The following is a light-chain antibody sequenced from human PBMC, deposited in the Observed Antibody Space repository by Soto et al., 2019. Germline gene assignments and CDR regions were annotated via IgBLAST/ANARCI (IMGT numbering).Light chain of an antibody. V-gene: IGLV2-23*01. CDR3: CSYAGRSTPFV. J-gene: IGLJ1*01. CDR1: SREVGSYNL. CDR2: EGS. Sequence: QSALTQPASVSGSPGQSITISCTGTSREVGSYNLVSWYQQHPGKAPKLRIDEGSKRPSGVSNRFSGSKSGNTASLTISGLQAEDEADYYCCSYAGRSTPFVFGTGTKVTVL.